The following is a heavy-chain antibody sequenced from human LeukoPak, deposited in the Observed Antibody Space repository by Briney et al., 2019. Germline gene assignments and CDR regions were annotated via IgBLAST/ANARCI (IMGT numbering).Heavy chain of an antibody. CDR3: ARTTESDYWYYFDY. J-gene: IGHJ4*02. V-gene: IGHV3-30*03. D-gene: IGHD2-8*02. Sequence: GGSLRLSCAASEFIFRSYGMHWVRQAPGKGLEWVAVISYDGSNKYYAETAKGRFTITRDNSKNTLYLQMNRLRAEDTAVYYCARTTESDYWYYFDYWGQGTLVTVSS. CDR2: ISYDGSNK. CDR1: EFIFRSYG.